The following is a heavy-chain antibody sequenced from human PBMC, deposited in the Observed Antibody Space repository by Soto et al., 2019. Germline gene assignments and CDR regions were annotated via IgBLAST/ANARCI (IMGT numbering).Heavy chain of an antibody. CDR3: ARSPYSLEGDGQHYYYGMDL. CDR2: IKPNTDDT. V-gene: IGHV1-2*02. Sequence: SVKVSCKPSGFTFSGFYLHWGRQAPVQGLEWMGWIKPNTDDTGYAQKFQGRVTLTWDTSSSAGYLDLSRLRSDDTAVYYCARSPYSLEGDGQHYYYGMDLWGLGTTVTVSS. J-gene: IGHJ6*02. D-gene: IGHD2-15*01. CDR1: GFTFSGFY.